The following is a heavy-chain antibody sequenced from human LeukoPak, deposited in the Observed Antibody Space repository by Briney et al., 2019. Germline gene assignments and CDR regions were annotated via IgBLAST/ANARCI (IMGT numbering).Heavy chain of an antibody. J-gene: IGHJ4*02. CDR2: IYHSGST. Sequence: SETLSLTCAVSGGSISSSNWWSWVRQPPGKGLEWIGEIYHSGSTNYNPSLKSRVTISVDTSKNQFSLKLSSVTAADTAVYYCARGLGRYYDSSGYRRYFDYWGQGTLVTVSS. V-gene: IGHV4-4*02. CDR3: ARGLGRYYDSSGYRRYFDY. CDR1: GGSISSSNW. D-gene: IGHD3-22*01.